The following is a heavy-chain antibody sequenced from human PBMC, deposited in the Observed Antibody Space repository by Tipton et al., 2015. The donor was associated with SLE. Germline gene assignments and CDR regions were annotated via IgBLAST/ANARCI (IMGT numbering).Heavy chain of an antibody. V-gene: IGHV4-38-2*01. J-gene: IGHJ3*02. CDR1: GYSVSSGYY. CDR2: IYHSGST. D-gene: IGHD1-26*01. Sequence: TLSLTCAVSGYSVSSGYYWGWIRQPPGKGLEWIGSIYHSGSTYYNPSLKSRVTISVDTSKNQFSLKLSSVTAADTAVYYCARGELDDAFDIWGQGTMVTVSS. CDR3: ARGELDDAFDI.